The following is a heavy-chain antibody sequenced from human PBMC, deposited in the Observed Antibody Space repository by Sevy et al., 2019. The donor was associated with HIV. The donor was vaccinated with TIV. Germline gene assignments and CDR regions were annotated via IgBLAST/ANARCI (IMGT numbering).Heavy chain of an antibody. CDR1: GVSISNYY. CDR2: SGST. Sequence: SETLSLTCTVSGVSISNYYWARIRQPPWKGLECVGFSGSTYYNPSLKSRVTTSVDTSKNHFSLKLSSVTVADTAIYYCARGGPNQHQLDYFDYWGQGTLVTVSS. V-gene: IGHV4-59*01. D-gene: IGHD6-13*01. CDR3: ARGGPNQHQLDYFDY. J-gene: IGHJ4*02.